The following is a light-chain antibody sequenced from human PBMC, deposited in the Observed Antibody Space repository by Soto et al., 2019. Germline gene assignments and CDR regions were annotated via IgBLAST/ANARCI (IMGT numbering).Light chain of an antibody. J-gene: IGKJ2*01. CDR1: QRISRY. Sequence: DIQMTQSPSTLSASVGDRVTIAFRASQRISRYLAWYQQKPGKARNLLIYKASNLVSGVPSRFTGGGSGTEFTLTNSSLQPDDSATDCYQQYNSYSSTFGKGTKLEIK. V-gene: IGKV1-5*03. CDR3: QQYNSYSST. CDR2: KAS.